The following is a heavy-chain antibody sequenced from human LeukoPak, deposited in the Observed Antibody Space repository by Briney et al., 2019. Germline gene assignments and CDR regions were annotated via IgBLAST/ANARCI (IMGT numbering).Heavy chain of an antibody. CDR2: IYYSGST. CDR1: GGSISSYY. J-gene: IGHJ4*02. CDR3: ASIGSSWYSDY. Sequence: PSETLSLTCTVSGGSISSYYWSWIRQPPGKGLEWIGYIYYSGSTNYNPSLKSRVTISVDTSKNQFSLKLSSVTAADTAVYCCASIGSSWYSDYWGQGTLVTVSS. D-gene: IGHD6-13*01. V-gene: IGHV4-59*01.